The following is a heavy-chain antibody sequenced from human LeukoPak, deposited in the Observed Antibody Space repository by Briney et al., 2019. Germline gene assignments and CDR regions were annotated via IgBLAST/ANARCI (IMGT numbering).Heavy chain of an antibody. CDR2: INPNSGGT. CDR3: AREHRLDY. Sequence: ASVKVSCKASGYTFTSYGISWVRQAPGQGLEWMGWINPNSGGTNYAQKFQGRVTMTRDTSISTAYMELSRLRSDDTAVYYCAREHRLDYWGQGTLVTVSS. V-gene: IGHV1-2*02. CDR1: GYTFTSYG. J-gene: IGHJ4*02.